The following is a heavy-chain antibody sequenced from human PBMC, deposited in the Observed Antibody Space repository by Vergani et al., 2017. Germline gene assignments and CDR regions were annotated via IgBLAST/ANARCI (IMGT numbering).Heavy chain of an antibody. Sequence: VQLVESGGGLVKHGGSLRLSCAASGFTFSDFSMSWVRQAPGKGLEWVAFIGSSVPYINYADSVKGRFIISRDNTNNSLFLQLRSLRAEDAAVYYCARDCTSGGCPNNYGKDFWGQGATVTVSS. CDR2: IGSSVPYI. CDR1: GFTFSDFS. D-gene: IGHD2-8*01. CDR3: ARDCTSGGCPNNYGKDF. V-gene: IGHV3-21*06. J-gene: IGHJ6*02.